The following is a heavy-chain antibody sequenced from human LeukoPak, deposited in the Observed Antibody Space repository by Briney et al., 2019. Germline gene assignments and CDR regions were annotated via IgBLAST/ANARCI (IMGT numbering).Heavy chain of an antibody. CDR1: GFTFSSYE. Sequence: GGSLRLSCAASGFTFSSYEMNWVRQAPGKGLEWVSYISSSSSTIYYADSVKGRFTISRENAKNSLYLQMNSLRAEDTAVYYCARDLHYDSSGYSDWGQGTLVTVSS. V-gene: IGHV3-48*01. D-gene: IGHD3-22*01. J-gene: IGHJ4*02. CDR3: ARDLHYDSSGYSD. CDR2: ISSSSSTI.